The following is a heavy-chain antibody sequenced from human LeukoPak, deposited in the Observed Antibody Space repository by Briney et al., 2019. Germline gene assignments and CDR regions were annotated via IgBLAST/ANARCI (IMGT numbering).Heavy chain of an antibody. D-gene: IGHD3-3*01. CDR3: AKMPGDFWSAFYHYFDF. CDR2: TSYDGSNK. Sequence: PGGSLRLSCAASGFSFSSYGMHWVRHAPGKGLEWLALTSYDGSNKYYGDSVKGRFTISRDNSKNTLYLQMNSLRAQDTAVYYCAKMPGDFWSAFYHYFDFWGQGTLVTVSS. CDR1: GFSFSSYG. J-gene: IGHJ4*02. V-gene: IGHV3-30*18.